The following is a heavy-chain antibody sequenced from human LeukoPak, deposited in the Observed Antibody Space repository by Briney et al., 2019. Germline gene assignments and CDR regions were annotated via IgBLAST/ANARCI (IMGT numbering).Heavy chain of an antibody. CDR3: ARQYYPGNWFDP. J-gene: IGHJ5*02. CDR2: IYYSGST. Sequence: SETLSLTCTVSGGSISSSSYYWGWIRQPPGKGLEWIGSIYYSGSTYYNPSLKSRVTIYVDTSKNQFSLKLSSVTAADTAVYYCARQYYPGNWFDPWGQGTLVTVSS. V-gene: IGHV4-39*01. D-gene: IGHD3-10*01. CDR1: GGSISSSSYY.